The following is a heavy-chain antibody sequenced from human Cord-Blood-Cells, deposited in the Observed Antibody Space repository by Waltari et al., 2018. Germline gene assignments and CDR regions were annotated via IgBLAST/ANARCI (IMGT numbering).Heavy chain of an antibody. CDR2: MSSSGSTI. CDR3: ARDRSSNAKFDY. Sequence: QVQLVESGGGLVKPGGSLRLSCAASGFTFSDYYMSWIRQAPGKGREGVSYMSSSGSTIYYADSVKGRFTISRDNAKNSLYLQMNSLRAEDTAVYYCARDRSSNAKFDYWGQGTLVTVAS. D-gene: IGHD7-27*01. V-gene: IGHV3-11*04. CDR1: GFTFSDYY. J-gene: IGHJ4*02.